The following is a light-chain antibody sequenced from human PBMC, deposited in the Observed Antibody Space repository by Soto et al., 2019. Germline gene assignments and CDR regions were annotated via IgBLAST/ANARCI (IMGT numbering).Light chain of an antibody. CDR3: QQFNSYPPFT. V-gene: IGKV1-13*02. CDR2: DAS. J-gene: IGKJ3*01. CDR1: QGISSA. Sequence: AIQLTQSPSSLSASVGDRVTITWRASQGISSALAWYQQKPGKAPKLLIYDASSLESGVPSRFSGSGSGTDLTLPISSLQPQDVATYYWQQFNSYPPFTFGPGTKVDIK.